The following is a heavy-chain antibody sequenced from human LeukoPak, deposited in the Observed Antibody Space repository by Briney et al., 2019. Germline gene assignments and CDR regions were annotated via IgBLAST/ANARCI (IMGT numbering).Heavy chain of an antibody. Sequence: PGGSLRLSCAASGFTFSSYAMSWVRQAPGKGLEYVSVISGSGGSTHYRDSVKGRFTISRDNSKNTLYLQMNSLRVEDTAVYYCEKDGTTTITFDYWGQGTLVTVSS. V-gene: IGHV3-23*01. CDR2: ISGSGGST. J-gene: IGHJ4*02. CDR3: EKDGTTTITFDY. D-gene: IGHD1-1*01. CDR1: GFTFSSYA.